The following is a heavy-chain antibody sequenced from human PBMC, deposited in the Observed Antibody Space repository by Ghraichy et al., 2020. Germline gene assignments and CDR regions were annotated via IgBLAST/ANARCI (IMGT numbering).Heavy chain of an antibody. CDR3: ARSQYLARDVFNF. CDR2: IYYSGKT. CDR1: GDSISSSTYY. Sequence: SETLSLTCTVSGDSISSSTYYWGWIRQPPGKGLEWIANIYYSGKTDYNPSLKSRVTIFVDAPKNQFSLRLSSVTAADTALYYCARSQYLARDVFNFWGQGTMVSVSS. V-gene: IGHV4-39*01. D-gene: IGHD4-11*01. J-gene: IGHJ3*01.